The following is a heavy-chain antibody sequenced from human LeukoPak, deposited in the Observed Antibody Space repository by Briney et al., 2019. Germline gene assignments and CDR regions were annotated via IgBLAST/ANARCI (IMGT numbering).Heavy chain of an antibody. D-gene: IGHD3-10*01. CDR1: GFTFSSYSM. CDR2: IYHSGST. V-gene: IGHV4-4*02. CDR3: ARTSWFGEPYFDY. Sequence: PGGSLRLSCAASGFTFSSYSMNWVRQAPGKGLEWIGEIYHSGSTNYNPSLKSRVTISVDKSKNQFSLKLSSVTAADTAVYYCARTSWFGEPYFDYWGQGTLVTVSS. J-gene: IGHJ4*02.